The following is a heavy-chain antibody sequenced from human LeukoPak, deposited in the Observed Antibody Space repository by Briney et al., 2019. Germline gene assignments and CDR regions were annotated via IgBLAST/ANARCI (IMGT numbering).Heavy chain of an antibody. Sequence: GGSLRLSCAASGFAFSSYAMSWVRQAPGKGLEWVSAISGSGGSTYYADSVKGRFTISRDNSKNTLYLQMNSLRAEDTAVYYCARVYTENYYYYYMDVWGKGTTVTISS. CDR1: GFAFSSYA. D-gene: IGHD2-2*02. J-gene: IGHJ6*03. CDR3: ARVYTENYYYYYMDV. CDR2: ISGSGGST. V-gene: IGHV3-23*01.